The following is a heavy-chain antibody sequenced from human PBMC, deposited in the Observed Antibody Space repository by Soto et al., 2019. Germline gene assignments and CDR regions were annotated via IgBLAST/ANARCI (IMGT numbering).Heavy chain of an antibody. V-gene: IGHV5-51*01. J-gene: IGHJ4*02. D-gene: IGHD1-1*01. CDR1: GYSFPTSW. CDR3: ARQRAWNDAFDF. CDR2: IYPQDSDT. Sequence: PGESLKISCQGSGYSFPTSWIGWVRQMPGKGLEWMGVIYPQDSDTRYSPSFEGQVTFSADTSLSTAYLQWNSLKASDTATYYCARQRAWNDAFDFWGQGTLVTSPQ.